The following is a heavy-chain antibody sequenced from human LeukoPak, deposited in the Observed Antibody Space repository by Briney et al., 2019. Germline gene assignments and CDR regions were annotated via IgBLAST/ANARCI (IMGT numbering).Heavy chain of an antibody. CDR1: GYTFTSYG. CDR3: ARDQKPRGYSGYMGDY. J-gene: IGHJ4*02. V-gene: IGHV1-18*01. D-gene: IGHD5-12*01. CDR2: ISAYNGNT. Sequence: GASVKVSCKASGYTFTSYGISWVRQAPGQGLEWMGWISAYNGNTNYAQKLQGRVTMTTDTSTSTAYMELRSLRSDDTAVYYCARDQKPRGYSGYMGDYWGQGTLVTVSS.